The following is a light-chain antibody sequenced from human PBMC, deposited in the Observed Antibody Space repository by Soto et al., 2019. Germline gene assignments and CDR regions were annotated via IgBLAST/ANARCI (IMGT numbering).Light chain of an antibody. CDR1: SSDVGGYNY. CDR3: RSYTSSSTLVV. CDR2: DVS. J-gene: IGLJ2*01. Sequence: QSALTHPASVSGSPGQSITISCTGTSSDVGGYNYVSWYQQHPGKAPKLMIYDVSNRPSGVSNRFSGSKSGNTASLTISGLQAQDEADYYCRSYTSSSTLVVFGGGTKLTVL. V-gene: IGLV2-14*01.